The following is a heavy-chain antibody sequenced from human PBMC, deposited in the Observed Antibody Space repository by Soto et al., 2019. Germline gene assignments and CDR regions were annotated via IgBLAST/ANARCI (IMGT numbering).Heavy chain of an antibody. D-gene: IGHD6-6*01. Sequence: SETLSLTCAASGVSVSRGSYYWNWIRQPPGKGLEWIGYISYSGSTNYNPSLRSRVTISLDRSKNQFSLRLNSVTAADTAMYYCASDPPCSSDCGLDVWGQGTTVTVSS. J-gene: IGHJ6*02. CDR3: ASDPPCSSDCGLDV. CDR1: GVSVSRGSYY. CDR2: ISYSGST. V-gene: IGHV4-61*01.